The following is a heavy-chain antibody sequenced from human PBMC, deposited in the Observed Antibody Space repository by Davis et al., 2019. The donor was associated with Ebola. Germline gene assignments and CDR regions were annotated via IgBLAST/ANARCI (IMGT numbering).Heavy chain of an antibody. J-gene: IGHJ3*02. D-gene: IGHD6-19*01. CDR2: IYPGDSDT. CDR3: ALLPYRSTWNDGFDI. CDR1: GYSFSTYW. Sequence: GESLKISCKASGYSFSTYWIGWVRQRPGKGLEWMGIIYPGDSDTTYSPSFQGQVTISADRSISTAYLQWSSLKASDTAIYYCALLPYRSTWNDGFDIWGQGTMVTVSS. V-gene: IGHV5-51*01.